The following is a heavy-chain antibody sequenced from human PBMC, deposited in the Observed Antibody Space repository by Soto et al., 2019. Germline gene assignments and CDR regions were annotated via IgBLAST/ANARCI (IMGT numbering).Heavy chain of an antibody. V-gene: IGHV1-69*02. CDR2: INPILSMS. D-gene: IGHD3-10*01. J-gene: IGHJ4*02. CDR3: ATSYGSGYRAFDY. Sequence: QVQLVQSGAEVKKPGSSVKVSCKASGDTFSFYTINWVRQAPGLGLEWVGRINPILSMSNYAQKFQGRVTMTADKSTSTAYMELRSRRSEDTAMYYCATSYGSGYRAFDYGGQGALVTVSS. CDR1: GDTFSFYT.